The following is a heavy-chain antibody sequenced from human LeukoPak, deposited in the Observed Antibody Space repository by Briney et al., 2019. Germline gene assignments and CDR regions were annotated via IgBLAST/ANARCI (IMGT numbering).Heavy chain of an antibody. V-gene: IGHV3-43*02. D-gene: IGHD5/OR15-5a*01. CDR1: GFTFHNYA. CDR3: ARDHVYGGADY. J-gene: IGHJ4*02. Sequence: GGSLRLSCAASGFTFHNYAIHWARQAPGKGLEWVSLTSGDGITTYFADSVKGRFTISRDNSKSSLFLQMNSLRTEDTALYYCARDHVYGGADYWGQGTLVTVSS. CDR2: TSGDGITT.